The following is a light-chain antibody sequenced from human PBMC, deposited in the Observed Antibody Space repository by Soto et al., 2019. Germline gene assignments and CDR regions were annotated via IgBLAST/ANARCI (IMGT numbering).Light chain of an antibody. Sequence: DIVMTQSPDSLAVSLGERATIHCKSSESFLYSAKNKNFLTWYQQKPGQPPKLLIYWASTRESGVPDRFSGSGSGTDFTLTISSLQAEDVAVYYCQQYYSTPLTFGGGTKV. CDR2: WAS. CDR3: QQYYSTPLT. CDR1: ESFLYSAKNKNF. J-gene: IGKJ4*01. V-gene: IGKV4-1*01.